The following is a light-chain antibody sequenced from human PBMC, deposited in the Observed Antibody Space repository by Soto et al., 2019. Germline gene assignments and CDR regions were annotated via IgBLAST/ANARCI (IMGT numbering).Light chain of an antibody. CDR3: QQSYSTTWT. CDR1: QSISSY. CDR2: AAS. Sequence: DIQMTQSPSSLSASVGDRVTITCRASQSISSYLNWYQQKPGKAPELLIYAASSLLSGVPSRFSGSGSGTDFTLTISSLQPDDFATYYCQQSYSTTWTFGQGTKVDIK. J-gene: IGKJ1*01. V-gene: IGKV1-39*01.